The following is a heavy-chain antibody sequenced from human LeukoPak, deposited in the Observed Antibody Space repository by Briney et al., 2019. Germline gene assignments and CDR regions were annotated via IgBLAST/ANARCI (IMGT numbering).Heavy chain of an antibody. CDR2: IYHSGST. J-gene: IGHJ4*02. CDR1: GYSISSGYY. D-gene: IGHD1-26*01. CDR3: ARSRVGRDLDY. Sequence: SETLSLTCTVSGYSISSGYYWGWIRQPPGKGLEWIGSIYHSGSTYYNPSLKSRVTISVDTSKNQFSLKLSSVTAADTAVYYCARSRVGRDLDYWGQGTLVTVSS. V-gene: IGHV4-38-2*02.